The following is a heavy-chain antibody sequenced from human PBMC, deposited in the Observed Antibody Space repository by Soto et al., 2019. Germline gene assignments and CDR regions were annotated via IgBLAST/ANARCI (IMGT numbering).Heavy chain of an antibody. CDR3: ARAELRFLEWPWFDP. V-gene: IGHV1-2*02. CDR2: INPNSGGT. Sequence: ASVKVSCKASGYTFTGYYMHWVRQAPGQGLEWMGWINPNSGGTNYAQKFQGRVTMTRDTSISTAYMELSRLRSDDTAVYYCARAELRFLEWPWFDPWGQGALVTVSS. J-gene: IGHJ5*02. D-gene: IGHD3-3*01. CDR1: GYTFTGYY.